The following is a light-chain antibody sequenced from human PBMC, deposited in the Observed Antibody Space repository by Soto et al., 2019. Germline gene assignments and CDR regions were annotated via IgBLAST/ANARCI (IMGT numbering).Light chain of an antibody. CDR1: RSNIGRNY. CDR2: RNN. Sequence: QSVLTQPPSASGTPGQRVSISCSGSRSNIGRNYVYWYQQLPGTAPKLLIQRNNERPSGVPDRSSGSKSGTSVSLAISGLRSEDEATYYCAAWDDTLNGQVLGGGTQLTVL. V-gene: IGLV1-47*01. J-gene: IGLJ3*02. CDR3: AAWDDTLNGQV.